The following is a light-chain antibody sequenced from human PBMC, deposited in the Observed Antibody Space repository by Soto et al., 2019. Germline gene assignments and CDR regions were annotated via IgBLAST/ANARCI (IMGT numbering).Light chain of an antibody. CDR3: QQYNSWLWT. CDR2: GAS. Sequence: EIVMTQSPATLSLSPWETATLSCRASQSVHSNLAWFQQHPGQAPRLLIYGASSRATGIPVRFSGSGSGTEFTLIISSLQSEDSAVYYCQQYNSWLWTFGQGTKVDI. V-gene: IGKV3-15*01. J-gene: IGKJ1*01. CDR1: QSVHSN.